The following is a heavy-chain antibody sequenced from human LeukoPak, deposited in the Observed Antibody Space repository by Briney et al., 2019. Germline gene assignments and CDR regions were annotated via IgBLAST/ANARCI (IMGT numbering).Heavy chain of an antibody. CDR2: INPNSGGT. V-gene: IGHV1-2*06. D-gene: IGHD3-3*01. Sequence: GASXKVSCKASGYTFTCYYMHWVRQAPGQGLEWMGRINPNSGGTNYAQKFQGRVTMTRDTSISTAYMELSRLRSDDTAVYYCARGITIFGVALDAFDIWGQGTMVTVSS. CDR3: ARGITIFGVALDAFDI. J-gene: IGHJ3*02. CDR1: GYTFTCYY.